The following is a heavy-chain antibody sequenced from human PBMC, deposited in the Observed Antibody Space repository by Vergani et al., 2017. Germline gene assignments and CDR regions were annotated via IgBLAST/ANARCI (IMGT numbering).Heavy chain of an antibody. CDR1: GITFWKFG. CDR3: TKGSVYYHDSAGHGYDPYTGFDL. V-gene: IGHV3-9*01. CDR2: ISWNSVDV. Sequence: EVDLVESGGGLAQPGGSLRLSCEASGITFWKFGMHWVRHGPGKGLEWVSGISWNSVDVDYAVSVMGRFTISRDNAKYSLFLEMNSLRFDDTAVYFCTKGSVYYHDSAGHGYDPYTGFDLWGQGTLVTVSS. D-gene: IGHD5-12*01. J-gene: IGHJ3*01.